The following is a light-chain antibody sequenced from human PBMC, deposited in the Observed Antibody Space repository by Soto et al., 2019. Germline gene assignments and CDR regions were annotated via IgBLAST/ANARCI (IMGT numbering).Light chain of an antibody. Sequence: DLQMTQSPSTLSASVGDRVTITCRASQSISSWLAWYQQKPGKAPKLLIYKASSLESGVPSRFSGSGSGTEFTLTISSLQPDDFATYYCQQLYTFGQGTKLEIK. J-gene: IGKJ2*01. CDR3: QQLYT. CDR1: QSISSW. CDR2: KAS. V-gene: IGKV1-5*03.